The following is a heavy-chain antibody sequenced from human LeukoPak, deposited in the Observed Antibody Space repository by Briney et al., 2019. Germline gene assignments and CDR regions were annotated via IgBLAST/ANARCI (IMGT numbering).Heavy chain of an antibody. V-gene: IGHV4-34*01. CDR1: GGSFSGHY. CDR3: ARGRTGAAALDF. Sequence: PSETLSLTCAVYGGSFSGHYWTWIRQAPGKGLEWIGESTHTGSTNYNPSPKSRVTISVDTSKNQFSLKLTSVSAADTAVYHCARGRTGAAALDFWGPGTLVTVSS. D-gene: IGHD2-2*01. CDR2: STHTGST. J-gene: IGHJ4*02.